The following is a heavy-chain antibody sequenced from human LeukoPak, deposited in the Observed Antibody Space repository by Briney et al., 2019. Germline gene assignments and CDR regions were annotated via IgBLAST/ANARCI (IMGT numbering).Heavy chain of an antibody. Sequence: PGGSLRLSCAASGFTFSDYYMSWIRQAPGKGLEWVSYISSSGSTIYYADSVKGRFTISRDNAKNSLYLQMNSLRAEDTAVYYCATNYYHSTDFFYFDYWGQGTLVTVSS. CDR3: ATNYYHSTDFFYFDY. V-gene: IGHV3-11*04. J-gene: IGHJ4*02. CDR1: GFTFSDYY. D-gene: IGHD3-22*01. CDR2: ISSSGSTI.